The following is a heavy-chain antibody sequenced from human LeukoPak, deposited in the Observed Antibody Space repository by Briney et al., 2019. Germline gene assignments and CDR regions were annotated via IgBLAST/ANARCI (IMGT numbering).Heavy chain of an antibody. CDR3: PPDFGVGSWFDP. D-gene: IGHD3-3*01. V-gene: IGHV3-30*03. J-gene: IGHJ5*02. CDR1: GFTFSIYD. Sequence: GGSLRLSCAASGFTFSIYDMNWVRQAPGKGLEWVAVISYDGSKKYYADSVKGRFTISRDNSKNTLYLQMNSLRVDDTAVYYCPPDFGVGSWFDPWGQGTLVTVSS. CDR2: ISYDGSKK.